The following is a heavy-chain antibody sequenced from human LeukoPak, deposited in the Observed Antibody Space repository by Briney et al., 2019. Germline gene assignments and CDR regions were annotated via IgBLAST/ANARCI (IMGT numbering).Heavy chain of an antibody. J-gene: IGHJ4*02. CDR1: GFTFSNFA. Sequence: GGSLRLSCVASGFTFSNFAMSWVRQAPGKGLEWVSLIIGSSGDTFYADSVKGRFSISRDNSKNRLYLQMNSLRAEDTALYYCAKGAYDYIEMGYFDYWGQGTLVTVSS. CDR2: IIGSSGDT. CDR3: AKGAYDYIEMGYFDY. D-gene: IGHD5-12*01. V-gene: IGHV3-23*01.